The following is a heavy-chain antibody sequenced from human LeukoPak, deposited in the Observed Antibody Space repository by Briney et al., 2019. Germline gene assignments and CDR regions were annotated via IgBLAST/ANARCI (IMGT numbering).Heavy chain of an antibody. V-gene: IGHV4-39*01. D-gene: IGHD6-13*01. CDR2: IYHSGST. CDR1: GGSISSGSYY. CDR3: ARGYISSWYLSLNWFDP. J-gene: IGHJ5*02. Sequence: SQTLSLTCTVSGGSISSGSYYWSWIRQPPGKGLEWIGSIYHSGSTYYNPSLKSRVTISVDTSKNQFSLKLSSVTAADTAVHYCARGYISSWYLSLNWFDPWGQGTLVTVSS.